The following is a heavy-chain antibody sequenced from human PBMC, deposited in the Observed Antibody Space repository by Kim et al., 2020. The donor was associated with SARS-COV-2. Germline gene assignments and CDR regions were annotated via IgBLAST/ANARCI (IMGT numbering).Heavy chain of an antibody. J-gene: IGHJ5*02. CDR2: IYPDDSQT. V-gene: IGHV5-51*01. D-gene: IGHD6-6*01. CDR1: GYTFAHFW. Sequence: GESLKISCKGSGYTFAHFWIGWVRQMPGKGLEWMGVIYPDDSQTRYSPSFQGQVTISADKSISTAYLQWSSLKASDSAMYYCARISSSTVPDWFDPWGQGTLVTLSS. CDR3: ARISSSTVPDWFDP.